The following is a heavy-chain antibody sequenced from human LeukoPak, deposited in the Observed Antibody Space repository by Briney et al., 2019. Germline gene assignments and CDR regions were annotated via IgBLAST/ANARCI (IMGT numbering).Heavy chain of an antibody. CDR1: GYTFSDFY. J-gene: IGHJ5*02. V-gene: IGHV1-2*02. CDR3: ATATVTHTRDP. CDR2: MNPYSGAL. Sequence: GASVKVSCQTSGYTFSDFYLNWVRQAPGQGLEWMGWMNPYSGALISAQSLQGRLTMTWDTSTGTAYMELTRLTSDDTAVYYCATATVTHTRDPWGQGTLVTVSS. D-gene: IGHD1-1*01.